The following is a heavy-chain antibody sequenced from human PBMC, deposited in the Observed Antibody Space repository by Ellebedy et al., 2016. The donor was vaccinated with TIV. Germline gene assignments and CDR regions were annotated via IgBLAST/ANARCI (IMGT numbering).Heavy chain of an antibody. D-gene: IGHD2-21*01. CDR1: GFNVSTNY. CDR2: LNSGGAT. CDR3: ARERRYCGNECYLYYYYGMDV. J-gene: IGHJ6*02. V-gene: IGHV3-66*01. Sequence: GGSLRLSCAVSGFNVSTNYMTWVRQAPGRGLEWASILNSGGATDYADSVKGRFIISRDDVKNTLHLQMFRLRAEDTAIYYCARERRYCGNECYLYYYYGMDVWGQGTTVTVAS.